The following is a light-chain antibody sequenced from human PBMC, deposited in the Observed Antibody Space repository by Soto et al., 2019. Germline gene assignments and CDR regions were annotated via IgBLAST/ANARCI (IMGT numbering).Light chain of an antibody. CDR1: SSDVGGYNY. Sequence: QSALTQPPSASGSPGQSVTISCTGTSSDVGGYNYVTWYQQHPGKAPKLMIYEVSKRPSGVPDRLSGSKSGNTASLTVSGLQAEDEADYYCSSYADSNNLVFGGGTKLTVL. CDR3: SSYADSNNLV. V-gene: IGLV2-8*01. J-gene: IGLJ2*01. CDR2: EVS.